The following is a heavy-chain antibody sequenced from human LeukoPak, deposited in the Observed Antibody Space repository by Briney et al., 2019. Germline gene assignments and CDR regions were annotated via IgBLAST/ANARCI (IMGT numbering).Heavy chain of an antibody. V-gene: IGHV3-53*01. CDR1: GFTISDKY. J-gene: IGHJ6*04. Sequence: GGSLRLSCAASGFTISDKYVCWVRQAPGKGLEWISAIYSGGNTYYTNSVKGRFIISRDSSKNAMYLQMNGLTDEDTAVYYCARDPTGASVWGKGTTVTVSS. D-gene: IGHD1-14*01. CDR2: IYSGGNT. CDR3: ARDPTGASV.